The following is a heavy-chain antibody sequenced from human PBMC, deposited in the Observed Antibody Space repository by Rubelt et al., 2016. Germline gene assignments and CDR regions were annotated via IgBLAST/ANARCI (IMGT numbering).Heavy chain of an antibody. Sequence: QVQLQQWGAGLLKPSETLSLTCAVYGGSFSGYYWSWIRQPPGKGLEWIGEISHSGSTNFNPSLKSRLTITVDTSKKQFSLNLTSVTAADTAGYYCAKIFGYCSGSSCYRWIDPGGQGTLLTVSS. J-gene: IGHJ5*02. CDR1: GGSFSGYY. CDR3: AKIFGYCSGSSCYRWIDP. V-gene: IGHV4-34*02. CDR2: ISHSGST. D-gene: IGHD2-2*03.